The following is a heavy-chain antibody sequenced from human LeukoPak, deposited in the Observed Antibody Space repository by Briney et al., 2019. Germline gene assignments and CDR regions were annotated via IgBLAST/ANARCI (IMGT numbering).Heavy chain of an antibody. Sequence: GGSLRLSCAASGFTFSSYWMHWVRQAPGKGLVWVSRINTDGSSTSSADSVKGRFTISRDNAKNTLYLQMNSLRAEDTAVYYCAREGRDGYNYADYWGQGTLVTVSS. D-gene: IGHD5-24*01. CDR1: GFTFSSYW. V-gene: IGHV3-74*01. J-gene: IGHJ4*02. CDR2: INTDGSST. CDR3: AREGRDGYNYADY.